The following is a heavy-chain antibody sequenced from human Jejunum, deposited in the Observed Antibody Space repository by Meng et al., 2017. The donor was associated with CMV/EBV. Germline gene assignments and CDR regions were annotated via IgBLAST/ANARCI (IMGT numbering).Heavy chain of an antibody. J-gene: IGHJ4*02. Sequence: SYTMTWVRQAPGKGLEWVSSITGGGAGMYYADSVKGRFTITRDNSKDTLYLEMNSLRAEDTAIYYCAKARDSSRYCSGTSCPIDCWGQGTLVTVSS. D-gene: IGHD2-2*01. CDR3: AKARDSSRYCSGTSCPIDC. CDR1: SYT. V-gene: IGHV3-23*01. CDR2: ITGGGAGM.